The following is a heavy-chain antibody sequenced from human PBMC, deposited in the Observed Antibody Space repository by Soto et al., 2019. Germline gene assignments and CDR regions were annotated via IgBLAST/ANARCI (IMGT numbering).Heavy chain of an antibody. V-gene: IGHV3-48*01. CDR3: ARDIDG. CDR1: GFTFSSYS. Sequence: EVQVVESGGGLVQPGGSLRLSCAASGFTFSSYSMNWVRQDPGKGLEWVSYISSSRSTKFYADSVKGRFTISRDNARNSLYLQMNSLRAEDTAVYYCARDIDGGGQGTLVTVSS. J-gene: IGHJ4*02. D-gene: IGHD2-15*01. CDR2: ISSSRSTK.